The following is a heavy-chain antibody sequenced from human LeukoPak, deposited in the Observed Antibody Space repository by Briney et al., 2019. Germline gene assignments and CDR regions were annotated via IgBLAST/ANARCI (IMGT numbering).Heavy chain of an antibody. CDR1: GFTVSSNY. V-gene: IGHV3-53*01. D-gene: IGHD1-26*01. Sequence: GGSLRLSCAASGFTVSSNYMSWVRQAPGKGLEWVSVIYSGGSTYYADSVKGRFTISRDNAKNSLYLQMNSLRAEDTAVYYCAREPYSGSYNEYWGQGTLVTVSS. CDR3: AREPYSGSYNEY. CDR2: IYSGGST. J-gene: IGHJ4*02.